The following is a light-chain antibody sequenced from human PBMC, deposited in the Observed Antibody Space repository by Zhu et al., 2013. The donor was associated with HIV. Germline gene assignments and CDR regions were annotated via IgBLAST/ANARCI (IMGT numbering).Light chain of an antibody. V-gene: IGKV1-9*01. Sequence: DIQLTQSPSFLSASVGDRVTLACRASQGITSYLAWYQQKPGKAPKLLIYAASTLQSGVPSRFSGSGSGTEFTLTISSLQPEDFATYYCQQANSFPLTFGGGTKVEIK. J-gene: IGKJ4*01. CDR2: AAS. CDR3: QQANSFPLT. CDR1: QGITSY.